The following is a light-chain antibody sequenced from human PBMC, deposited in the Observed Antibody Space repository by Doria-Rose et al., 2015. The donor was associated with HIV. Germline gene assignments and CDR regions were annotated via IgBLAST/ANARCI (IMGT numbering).Light chain of an antibody. CDR1: QSVYYSSNNKNY. J-gene: IGKJ2*01. Sequence: DIQLTQSPDSPAVSLGERATINCKSSQSVYYSSNNKNYLAWYQQKPGQPPKLLIYWASSRDSGVPDRFSGSGSGTDFSLTISSLQAEDVAIYYCQQYYNTPYTFGQGTKLEI. CDR3: QQYYNTPYT. CDR2: WAS. V-gene: IGKV4-1*01.